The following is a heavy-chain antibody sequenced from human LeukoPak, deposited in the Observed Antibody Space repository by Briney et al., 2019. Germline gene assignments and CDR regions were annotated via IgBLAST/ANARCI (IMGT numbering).Heavy chain of an antibody. J-gene: IGHJ4*02. CDR2: MSTNNDIT. V-gene: IGHV1-8*01. Sequence: ASVKVACKGSGDTLASYDILWGRRATEQGLEWMGWMSTNNDITGYAQKFQGRVTMTRSTSMSTAYMELSSLRSEDTAVYYCARPRSAYYDSSGFYIWGQGSLVTVSS. CDR3: ARPRSAYYDSSGFYI. CDR1: GDTLASYD. D-gene: IGHD3-22*01.